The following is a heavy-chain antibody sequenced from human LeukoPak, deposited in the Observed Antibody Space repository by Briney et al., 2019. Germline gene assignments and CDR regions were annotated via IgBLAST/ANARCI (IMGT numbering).Heavy chain of an antibody. D-gene: IGHD3-10*01. V-gene: IGHV4-34*01. J-gene: IGHJ4*02. Sequence: PSETLSLTCAVYGGSFSGYYWSWIRQPPGKGLEWIGEINHSGSTNYNPSLKSRVTISVDTSKNQFSLKLSSVTAADTAVYYCARGQGSGSYYPCFEYWGQGTLVTVSS. CDR2: INHSGST. CDR1: GGSFSGYY. CDR3: ARGQGSGSYYPCFEY.